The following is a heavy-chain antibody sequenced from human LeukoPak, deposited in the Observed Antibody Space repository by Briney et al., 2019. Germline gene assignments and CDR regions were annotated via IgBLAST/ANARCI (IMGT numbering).Heavy chain of an antibody. J-gene: IGHJ6*02. D-gene: IGHD2-15*01. V-gene: IGHV1-18*01. CDR3: ARDLDIVVVVAEITMDV. Sequence: ASVKVSCKASGYTFTNYAINWVRQAPGQGLEWMGWISAYNGNTNYAQKLQGRVTMTTDTSTSTAYMELRSLRSDDTAVYYCARDLDIVVVVAEITMDVWGQGTTVTVSS. CDR1: GYTFTNYA. CDR2: ISAYNGNT.